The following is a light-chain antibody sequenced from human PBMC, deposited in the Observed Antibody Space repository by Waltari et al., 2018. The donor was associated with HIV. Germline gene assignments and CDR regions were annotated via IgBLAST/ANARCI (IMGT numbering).Light chain of an antibody. Sequence: QSVLTQPPSASGTPGQRVSISCSGSSSNIGSNYVYWYQQLPGTAPKLLMYRKDGRPPGVPDRFAGSKSGTSASLAISGLRAEDEADYYCAAWDDSLGAWVFGGGTKLTVL. CDR2: RKD. CDR1: SSNIGSNY. J-gene: IGLJ3*02. CDR3: AAWDDSLGAWV. V-gene: IGLV1-47*01.